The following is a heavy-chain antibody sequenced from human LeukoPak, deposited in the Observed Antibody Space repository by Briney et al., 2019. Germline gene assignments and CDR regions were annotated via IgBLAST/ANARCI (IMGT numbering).Heavy chain of an antibody. CDR3: AREMDYYDSRPIDY. J-gene: IGHJ4*02. Sequence: GSLRLSCAASGFTFSSYSMNWVRQAPGKGLEWVSYISSSSSTIYYADSVNGRFTISRDSAKNSPYLQMNSLRAEDTAVYYCAREMDYYDSRPIDYWGQGTLVTVSS. D-gene: IGHD3-22*01. CDR2: ISSSSSTI. V-gene: IGHV3-48*04. CDR1: GFTFSSYS.